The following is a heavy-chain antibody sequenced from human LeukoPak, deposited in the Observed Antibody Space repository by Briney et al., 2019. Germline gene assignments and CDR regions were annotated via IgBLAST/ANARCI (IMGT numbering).Heavy chain of an antibody. CDR3: ARDPDGYKFFDY. D-gene: IGHD5-24*01. J-gene: IGHJ4*02. CDR1: GGSIRISDNY. V-gene: IGHV4-39*07. Sequence: SETLSLTCSVSGGSIRISDNYWGWIRQPPGKGLEWIGNVYSSGTTYYNPSLKSRVTISVDTSKNQFSLNLTSVTAADTAVYFCARDPDGYKFFDYWGRGRPVIVSS. CDR2: VYSSGTT.